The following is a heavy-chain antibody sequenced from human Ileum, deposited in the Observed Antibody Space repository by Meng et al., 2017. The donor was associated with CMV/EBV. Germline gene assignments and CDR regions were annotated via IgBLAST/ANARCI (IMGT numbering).Heavy chain of an antibody. V-gene: IGHV4-39*07. CDR1: GGAISTSNYY. D-gene: IGHD6-6*01. J-gene: IGHJ4*02. Sequence: SETLSLTCTVSGGAISTSNYYWAWIRQPPEKGLEWIGSVSHSGITYYSPSLKSRVTISIDTSKNQFSLRPSSVTDADTAVYYCVRETGGSSSSWWGQGTLVTVSS. CDR3: VRETGGSSSSW. CDR2: VSHSGIT.